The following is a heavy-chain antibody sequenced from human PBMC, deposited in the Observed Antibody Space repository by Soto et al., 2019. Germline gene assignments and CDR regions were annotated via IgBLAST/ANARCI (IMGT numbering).Heavy chain of an antibody. CDR3: ARLVITGTTGDHFDY. Sequence: ASETLSLTCTVSGGSISSSSYYWGWIRQPPGKGLEWIGSIYYSGSTYYNPSLKSRVTISVDTSKNQFSLKLSSVTAADTAVYYCARLVITGTTGDHFDYWGQGTLVTVSS. V-gene: IGHV4-39*01. J-gene: IGHJ4*02. D-gene: IGHD1-20*01. CDR1: GGSISSSSYY. CDR2: IYYSGST.